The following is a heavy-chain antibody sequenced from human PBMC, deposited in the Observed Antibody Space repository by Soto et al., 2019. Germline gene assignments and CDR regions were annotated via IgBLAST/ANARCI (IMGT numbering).Heavy chain of an antibody. CDR1: GFDFKTYA. CDR3: ARYLEDSSTNNLYDP. V-gene: IGHV3-23*01. J-gene: IGHJ1*01. CDR2: ISQTGGTS. Sequence: GSLRLSCVTSGFDFKTYAMTWIRHIPGKGLQWVSTISQTGGTSYYVDSVRGRFTISRDNSDNVLFLQMDALRIEGTAMYYCARYLEDSSTNNLYDPWGQGTLVTVSS. D-gene: IGHD3-3*01.